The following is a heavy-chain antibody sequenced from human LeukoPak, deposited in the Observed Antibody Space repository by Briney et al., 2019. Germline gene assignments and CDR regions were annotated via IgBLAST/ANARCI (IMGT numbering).Heavy chain of an antibody. CDR3: ARGYCSGGTCYLVENWLDP. CDR1: GYTLTAYY. Sequence: GASVKVSCKASGYTLTAYYIYWVRQAPEQGLEGMGRINPNSGGTDYAQNFQGRVTMTRDTSISTAYMELSRLRSDDTAVYYCARGYCSGGTCYLVENWLDPWGQGTLVTVSS. CDR2: INPNSGGT. J-gene: IGHJ5*02. V-gene: IGHV1-2*06. D-gene: IGHD2-15*01.